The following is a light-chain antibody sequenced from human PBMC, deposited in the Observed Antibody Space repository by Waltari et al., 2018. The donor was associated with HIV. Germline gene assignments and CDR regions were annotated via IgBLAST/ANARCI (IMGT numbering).Light chain of an antibody. Sequence: DIQMTQSPSCLSASVGDTVTITCRARQSIDNYLNWYQQTPGKAPRLLIFGATRLQSGVPSRFRGSGSGSDFTLTVISLQPEDFATYYCQQTLRSPQTFGQGTRLDIK. CDR3: QQTLRSPQT. CDR2: GAT. CDR1: QSIDNY. V-gene: IGKV1-39*01. J-gene: IGKJ5*01.